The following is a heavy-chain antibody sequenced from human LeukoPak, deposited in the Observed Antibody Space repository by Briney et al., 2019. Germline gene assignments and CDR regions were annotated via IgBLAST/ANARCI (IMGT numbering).Heavy chain of an antibody. Sequence: ASVKVSCKASGYTFTGYYMHWVRQAPGQGLEWMGWINPNSGGTNYAQKFQGRVTMTRDTSISTAYMELSRLRSDDTAVYYCARDLGYCSSTSCYFWFDPWGQGILVTVSS. CDR1: GYTFTGYY. CDR2: INPNSGGT. D-gene: IGHD2-2*01. V-gene: IGHV1-2*02. J-gene: IGHJ5*02. CDR3: ARDLGYCSSTSCYFWFDP.